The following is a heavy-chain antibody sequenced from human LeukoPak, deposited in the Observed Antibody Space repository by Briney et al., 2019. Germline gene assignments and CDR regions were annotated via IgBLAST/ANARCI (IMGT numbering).Heavy chain of an antibody. CDR1: GFTVSSNY. D-gene: IGHD2-15*01. J-gene: IGHJ1*01. V-gene: IGHV3-53*04. CDR3: ARVWGYFEEYFQH. Sequence: GGSLRLSCAASGFTVSSNYMSWVRQAPGKGLEWVSVIYSGGSTYYADSVKGRFTISRHNSKNTLYLQMNSLRPDDTAVYYCARVWGYFEEYFQHWGQGTLVTVSS. CDR2: IYSGGST.